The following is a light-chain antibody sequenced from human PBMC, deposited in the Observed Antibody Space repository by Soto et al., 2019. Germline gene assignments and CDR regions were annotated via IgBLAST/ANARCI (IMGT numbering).Light chain of an antibody. J-gene: IGLJ1*01. Sequence: QSVLTQPASVSGSPGQSITISCTGTSSDGGGYNYVSWYQQHPGKAPKLIISNVSDRPSGVSNRFSGSKSGNTASLTISGLQSEDEADDYCSSFTSSTTYVFGSGTKVTVL. CDR3: SSFTSSTTYV. CDR1: SSDGGGYNY. CDR2: NVS. V-gene: IGLV2-14*01.